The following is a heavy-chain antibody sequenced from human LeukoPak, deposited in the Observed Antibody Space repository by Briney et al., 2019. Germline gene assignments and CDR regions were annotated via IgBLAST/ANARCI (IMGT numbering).Heavy chain of an antibody. CDR1: GFAFSSYW. D-gene: IGHD6-13*01. CDR3: ARDPSLGNSSSWSEGYFDY. CDR2: INTDGSST. Sequence: PGGSLRLSCAASGFAFSSYWMHWVRQAPGKGLVWVSRINTDGSSTSYADSVKGRFTISRDNAKNTLYLQMNSLRAEDTAVYYCARDPSLGNSSSWSEGYFDYWGQGTLVTVSS. J-gene: IGHJ4*02. V-gene: IGHV3-74*01.